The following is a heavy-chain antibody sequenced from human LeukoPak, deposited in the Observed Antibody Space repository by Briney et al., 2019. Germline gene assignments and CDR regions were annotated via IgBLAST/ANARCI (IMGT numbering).Heavy chain of an antibody. J-gene: IGHJ5*02. V-gene: IGHV1-18*01. D-gene: IGHD2-21*02. CDR3: ARDACVSCGGDCCHDP. CDR2: ISANNGET. CDR1: GYTFTNYG. Sequence: ASVKVSCKASGYTFTNYGISWVRQAPGQGLEWMAWISANNGETRYAQKFQGRVIMTTDTSMTTAYMDLRNLRSDDTAVYYCARDACVSCGGDCCHDPWGQGTLVTVSS.